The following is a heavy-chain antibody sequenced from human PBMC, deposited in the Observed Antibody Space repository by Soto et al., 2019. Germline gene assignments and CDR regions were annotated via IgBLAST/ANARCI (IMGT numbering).Heavy chain of an antibody. Sequence: QVQLVQSVAEVKKPGSSVKVSCKASGGTFSTSAISWVRQAPGQGLEWVGGIMPVFPTPDYAQNFQGRVTITADESTTTAYLELTSLRADDTSVYYCARDKDRLQLGGNYYYILDVWGQGTAITVSS. D-gene: IGHD1-1*01. J-gene: IGHJ6*02. CDR2: IMPVFPTP. CDR1: GGTFSTSA. V-gene: IGHV1-69*12. CDR3: ARDKDRLQLGGNYYYILDV.